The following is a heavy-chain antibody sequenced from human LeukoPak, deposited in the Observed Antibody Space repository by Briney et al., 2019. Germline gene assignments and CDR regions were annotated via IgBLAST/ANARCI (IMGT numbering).Heavy chain of an antibody. D-gene: IGHD3-10*01. Sequence: PSETLSLTCAVSGYSISSGYYWGWIRQPPGKGLEWIGSIYHSGSTYYNPSLKSRVTMSVDTSKNQFSLKLSSVTAADTAVYYCATVGGSGSYLAYWGQGTLVTVSS. CDR2: IYHSGST. V-gene: IGHV4-38-2*01. CDR3: ATVGGSGSYLAY. CDR1: GYSISSGYY. J-gene: IGHJ4*02.